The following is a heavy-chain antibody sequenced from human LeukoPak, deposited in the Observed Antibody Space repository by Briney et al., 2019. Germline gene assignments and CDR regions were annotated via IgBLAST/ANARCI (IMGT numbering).Heavy chain of an antibody. CDR2: ISAYNGNT. J-gene: IGHJ4*02. Sequence: ASVKVSCKASGYTFTSYGISWVRQAPGQGLEWMGWISAYNGNTNYAQKLQGRVTMTTDTSTSTAYMELRSLRSDDTAVCYCGLAAAGTLRYYFDYWGQGTLVTVSS. CDR1: GYTFTSYG. CDR3: GLAAAGTLRYYFDY. V-gene: IGHV1-18*01. D-gene: IGHD6-13*01.